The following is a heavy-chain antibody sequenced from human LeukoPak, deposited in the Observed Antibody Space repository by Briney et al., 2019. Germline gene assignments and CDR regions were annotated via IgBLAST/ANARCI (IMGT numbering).Heavy chain of an antibody. V-gene: IGHV3-23*01. CDR2: ISGSDDST. CDR3: AKGQELDDGVFDS. D-gene: IGHD1-1*01. J-gene: IGHJ4*02. CDR1: GFTFSNYV. Sequence: GGSLRLSCAASGFTFSNYVMSWVRQAPGKGLEWVSAISGSDDSTWYADSVKGRFTISRDNSKNTLYLQMNSLRGEDSAIYYCAKGQELDDGVFDSWGQGTLVTVSS.